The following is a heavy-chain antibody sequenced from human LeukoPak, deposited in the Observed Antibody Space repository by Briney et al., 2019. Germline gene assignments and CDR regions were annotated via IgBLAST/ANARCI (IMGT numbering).Heavy chain of an antibody. CDR1: GFTFDDYA. D-gene: IGHD3-10*01. J-gene: IGHJ4*02. CDR3: AKGYGSGSCYNPFDY. CDR2: ISWNSGSI. V-gene: IGHV3-9*01. Sequence: GGSLRLSCAASGFTFDDYAMHWVRPAPGKGLEWVSGISWNSGSIGYADPVKGRFTISRDNAKNSLYLQMNSLRAEDTALYYCAKGYGSGSCYNPFDYWGQGTLVTVSS.